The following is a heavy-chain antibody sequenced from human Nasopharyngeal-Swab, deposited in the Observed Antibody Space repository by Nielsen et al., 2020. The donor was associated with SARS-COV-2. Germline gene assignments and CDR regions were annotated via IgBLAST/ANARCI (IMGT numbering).Heavy chain of an antibody. CDR1: GFTVSSNY. D-gene: IGHD6-13*01. CDR2: IYSGGST. V-gene: IGHV3-53*01. J-gene: IGHJ6*02. Sequence: GESLKISCAASGFTVSSNYMSWVRQAPGKGLEWVSVIYSGGSTYYADSVKGRFTISRDNSKNTLYLQMNSLRAEDTAVYYCASHSSPQYYYYGMDVWGQGTTVTVSS. CDR3: ASHSSPQYYYYGMDV.